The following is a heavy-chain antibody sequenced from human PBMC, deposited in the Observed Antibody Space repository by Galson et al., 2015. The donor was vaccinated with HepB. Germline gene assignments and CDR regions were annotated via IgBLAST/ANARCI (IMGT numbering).Heavy chain of an antibody. CDR2: ISAHNGNT. CDR3: ARDGGGIVVVPAYNWFDP. V-gene: IGHV1-18*01. Sequence: SVKVSCKASGYTFTSYGISWVRQAPGQGLEWMGWISAHNGNTNYAQKLQGRVTMTTDTSTSTAYMELRSLRSDDTAVYYCARDGGGIVVVPAYNWFDPWGQGTLVTVSS. CDR1: GYTFTSYG. D-gene: IGHD2-2*01. J-gene: IGHJ5*02.